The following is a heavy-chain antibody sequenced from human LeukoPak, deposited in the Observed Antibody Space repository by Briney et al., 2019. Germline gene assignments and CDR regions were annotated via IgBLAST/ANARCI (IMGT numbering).Heavy chain of an antibody. D-gene: IGHD2-15*01. CDR2: ISHSGNT. J-gene: IGHJ4*02. CDR1: GGSISSSNW. Sequence: PSETLSLTCVVSGGSISSSNWWSWVRQPPGKGLEWIGEISHSGNTNYIPSLKSRVTISIDKSKNQFSLKLTSVTAADTAVYYCARYCSGGSCYSYFDCWGQGTLVTVSS. CDR3: ARYCSGGSCYSYFDC. V-gene: IGHV4/OR15-8*02.